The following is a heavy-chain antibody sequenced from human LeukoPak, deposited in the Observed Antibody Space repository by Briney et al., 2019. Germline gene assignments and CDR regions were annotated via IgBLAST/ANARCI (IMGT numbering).Heavy chain of an antibody. V-gene: IGHV4-31*03. Sequence: PSETLSLTCTVSGGSISSGAYYWSWIRQHPGKGLEWIGHIYYAGTAYYNPSLKSRVTISVDTSKNQLSLKLSSVTAADTAVYYCARVRHYYNSGSYYPNWFDPWGQGTLVTVSS. CDR2: IYYAGTA. J-gene: IGHJ5*02. CDR3: ARVRHYYNSGSYYPNWFDP. CDR1: GGSISSGAYY. D-gene: IGHD3-10*01.